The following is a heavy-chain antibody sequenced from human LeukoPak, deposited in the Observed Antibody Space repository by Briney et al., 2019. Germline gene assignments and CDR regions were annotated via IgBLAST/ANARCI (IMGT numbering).Heavy chain of an antibody. CDR3: AKDAHSSGYYYVSYYYGIDV. J-gene: IGHJ6*02. CDR1: GFTFSSYG. D-gene: IGHD3-22*01. Sequence: PGGSLRLSCAASGFTFSSYGMHWVRQAPGKGLEWVAVISYDGSNKYYADSVKGRFTISRDNSKNTLYLQMNSLRAEDTAVYYCAKDAHSSGYYYVSYYYGIDVWGQGTTVTVSS. CDR2: ISYDGSNK. V-gene: IGHV3-30*18.